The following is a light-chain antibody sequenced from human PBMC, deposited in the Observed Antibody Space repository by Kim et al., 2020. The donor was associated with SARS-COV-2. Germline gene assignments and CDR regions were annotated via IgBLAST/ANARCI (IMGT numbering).Light chain of an antibody. Sequence: QSITISGTGTKSDLGAYNSVSWYQQHPGKVPKLVIFDVTHRPSGISSRFSGSKSGNTASLTISGLQTEDEADYFCGSFSVTGSLVVFGGGTQLTVL. CDR3: GSFSVTGSLVV. CDR2: DVT. J-gene: IGLJ2*01. V-gene: IGLV2-14*03. CDR1: KSDLGAYNS.